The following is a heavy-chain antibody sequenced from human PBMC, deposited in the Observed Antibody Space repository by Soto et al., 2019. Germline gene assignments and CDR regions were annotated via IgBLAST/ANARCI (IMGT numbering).Heavy chain of an antibody. V-gene: IGHV1-69*01. D-gene: IGHD3-10*01. J-gene: IGHJ4*02. CDR2: IIPIFDAT. CDR3: ARDLTSVRGS. Sequence: QVQMVQSGAEVKKPGSSARVSCKVSGGTFSRHSISWVRQAPGQGLEWMGGIIPIFDATQYAQKFQGRLTITADESTTPFNTDLSGLRPEDTAIYYCARDLTSVRGSWGQGTLVTVS. CDR1: GGTFSRHS.